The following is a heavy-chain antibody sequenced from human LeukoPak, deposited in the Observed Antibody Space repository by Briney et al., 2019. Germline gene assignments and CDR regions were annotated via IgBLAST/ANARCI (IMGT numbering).Heavy chain of an antibody. CDR3: ARGPNHYYYMDF. D-gene: IGHD2-8*01. V-gene: IGHV1-2*02. J-gene: IGHJ6*03. CDR2: INPDGDVT. CDR1: GYTFTGYY. Sequence: ASVKVSCKASGYTFTGYYIHWVRQAPGQGLEWMGWINPDGDVTKSAQKFQGRVTMTSDKSINTVYMELSGLTSDDTALYYCARGPNHYYYMDFWGKGTTVSVSS.